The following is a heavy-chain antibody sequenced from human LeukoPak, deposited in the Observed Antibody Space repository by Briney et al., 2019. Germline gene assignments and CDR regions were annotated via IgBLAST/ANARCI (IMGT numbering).Heavy chain of an antibody. CDR3: ARGNILTGYCSDF. CDR1: GGSITGYY. V-gene: IGHV4-34*01. Sequence: SSETLSLTCAVYGGSITGYYWSWIRQTPGRGLEWVGEIHYTGATSYNPSLKSRATISTDTSKNQFSLRLSSVTAADTAVYYCARGNILTGYCSDFWGQGALVTVSS. CDR2: IHYTGAT. D-gene: IGHD3-9*01. J-gene: IGHJ4*02.